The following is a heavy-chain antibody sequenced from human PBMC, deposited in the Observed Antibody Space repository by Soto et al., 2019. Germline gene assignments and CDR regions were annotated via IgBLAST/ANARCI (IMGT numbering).Heavy chain of an antibody. Sequence: ASVKVSCKASGGTRSSYAISWVRQAPGQGLEWMGGIIPIFDTSNYAQKFQGRVTITADKSTSTAYMEVSSLRFEDTAVYYCARSEERSSGYRYFDYWGQGTLVTVSS. J-gene: IGHJ4*02. D-gene: IGHD3-22*01. CDR2: IIPIFDTS. CDR1: GGTRSSYA. V-gene: IGHV1-69*06. CDR3: ARSEERSSGYRYFDY.